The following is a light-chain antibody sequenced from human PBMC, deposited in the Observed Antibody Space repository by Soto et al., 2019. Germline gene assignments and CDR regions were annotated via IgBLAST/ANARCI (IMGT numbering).Light chain of an antibody. Sequence: EIVLTQSPGTLSLSPGERATLSCRASQSVSSNYLAWYQQKPGQAPRLLLYGASSRATGISDRFSGSGSGTDFTLTISRLEPEDFAVYYCQQYGSSPPFTFGPGTKVDIK. J-gene: IGKJ3*01. V-gene: IGKV3-20*01. CDR3: QQYGSSPPFT. CDR1: QSVSSNY. CDR2: GAS.